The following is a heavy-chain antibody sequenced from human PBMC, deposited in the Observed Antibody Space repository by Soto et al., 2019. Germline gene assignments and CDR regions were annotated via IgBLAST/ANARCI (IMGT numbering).Heavy chain of an antibody. CDR3: ARDSSSAVVDY. V-gene: IGHV3-53*01. CDR2: IYSGGST. D-gene: IGHD6-6*01. J-gene: IGHJ4*02. Sequence: PGGSLRLSCAASGFTVSSNYMSWVRQAPGKGLEWVSIIYSGGSTYYADSVKGRFTISRDNSKNTLCLQMDSLRAEDTAVYYCARDSSSAVVDYWSQGSLDTGSS. CDR1: GFTVSSNY.